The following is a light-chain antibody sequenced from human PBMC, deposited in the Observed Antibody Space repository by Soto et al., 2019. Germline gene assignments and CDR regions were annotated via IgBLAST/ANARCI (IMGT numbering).Light chain of an antibody. CDR3: TSYTSRSTLDV. Sequence: QSVLTQPASVSGSPGQSITISCTGTSSDVGGYNYVSWYQQHPGKAPKLMIYEVSNRPSGVSNRFSGSKSGHTASLTISGLQSEDEADYFCTSYTSRSTLDVFGTGTKLTVL. V-gene: IGLV2-14*01. CDR1: SSDVGGYNY. J-gene: IGLJ1*01. CDR2: EVS.